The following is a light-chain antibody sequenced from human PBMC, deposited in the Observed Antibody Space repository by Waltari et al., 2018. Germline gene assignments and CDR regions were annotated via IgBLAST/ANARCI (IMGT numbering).Light chain of an antibody. CDR1: QSVLYRSDNKNY. Sequence: DIVMTQSPDSLAVSLGERATINCKSSQSVLYRSDNKNYLGWYPQKPGPPPKLLSDWASTRESVVPDRFRCSRSETDFPLTISSLQAEEVAVYYCQQYYSSPVTFGQGTRLEIK. CDR3: QQYYSSPVT. V-gene: IGKV4-1*01. CDR2: WAS. J-gene: IGKJ5*01.